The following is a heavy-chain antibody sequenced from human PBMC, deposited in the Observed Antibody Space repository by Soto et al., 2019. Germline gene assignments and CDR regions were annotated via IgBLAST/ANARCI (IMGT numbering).Heavy chain of an antibody. D-gene: IGHD4-17*01. V-gene: IGHV4-61*01. J-gene: IGHJ4*02. CDR3: ARDALLYCDSLRRHWLAF. CDR1: GGSVSSGSYY. CDR2: IYSSGST. Sequence: SETLSLTCTVPGGSVSSGSYYWSWIPQPPGKGLEWIGYIYSSGSTNYNPSLKSRVTISVDTSKNQFSLKLSSVTAADTAVYCCARDALLYCDSLRRHWLAFWGQGTLVTVSS.